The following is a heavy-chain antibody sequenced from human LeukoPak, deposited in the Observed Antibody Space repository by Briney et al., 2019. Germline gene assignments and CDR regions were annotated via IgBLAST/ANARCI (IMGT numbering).Heavy chain of an antibody. V-gene: IGHV4-61*02. CDR2: IHTSGST. Sequence: SETLSLTCTVSGGSISSGTYYWSWIRRPAGKGLERIGRIHTSGSTNYNPSLQSRVTISVDTSKNQFSLKLSSVTAADTAVYYCARHATIENYWYFDLWGRGTLVTVSS. J-gene: IGHJ2*01. CDR1: GGSISSGTYY. D-gene: IGHD4/OR15-4a*01. CDR3: ARHATIENYWYFDL.